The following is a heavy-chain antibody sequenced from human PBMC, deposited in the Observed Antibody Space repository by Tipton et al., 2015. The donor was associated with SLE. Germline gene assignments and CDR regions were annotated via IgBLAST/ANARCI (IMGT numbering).Heavy chain of an antibody. J-gene: IGHJ4*02. Sequence: TLSLTCAVYGGSFSGYYWSWIRQPPGKGLEWIGEINHSGSTNYNPSLKSRVTISVDTSKNQFSLKLSSVTAADTAVYYCARHELGAPSDVWVQGTLVTVSS. CDR1: GGSFSGYY. D-gene: IGHD7-27*01. V-gene: IGHV4-34*01. CDR3: ARHELGAPSDV. CDR2: INHSGST.